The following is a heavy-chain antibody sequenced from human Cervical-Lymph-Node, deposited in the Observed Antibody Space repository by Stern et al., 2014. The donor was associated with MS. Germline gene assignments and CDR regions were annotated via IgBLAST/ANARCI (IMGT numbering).Heavy chain of an antibody. CDR2: IIPIFGTA. CDR1: GGTFSSYA. V-gene: IGHV1-69*06. Sequence: VQLVESGAAVKKPGSSVKVSCKASGGTFSSYAISWVRPAPGQGLEWMGGIIPIFGTANYAPQFQGRVTITADKSTSTAYMELSSLRSEDTAVYYCARGRIDSSGWYYYYYGMDVWGQGTTVTVSS. J-gene: IGHJ6*02. CDR3: ARGRIDSSGWYYYYYGMDV. D-gene: IGHD6-19*01.